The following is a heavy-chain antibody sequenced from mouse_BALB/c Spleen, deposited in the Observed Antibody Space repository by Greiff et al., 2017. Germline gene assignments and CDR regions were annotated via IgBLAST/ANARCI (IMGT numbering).Heavy chain of an antibody. V-gene: IGHV5-6-5*01. J-gene: IGHJ4*01. Sequence: EVQGVESGGGLVKPGGSLKLSCAASGFTFSSYAMSWVRQTPEKRLEWVASISSGGSTYYPDSVKGRFTISRDNARNILYLQMSSLRSEDTAMYYCANDGYYSNYYAMDYWGQGTSVTVSS. CDR3: ANDGYYSNYYAMDY. CDR1: GFTFSSYA. CDR2: ISSGGST. D-gene: IGHD2-3*01.